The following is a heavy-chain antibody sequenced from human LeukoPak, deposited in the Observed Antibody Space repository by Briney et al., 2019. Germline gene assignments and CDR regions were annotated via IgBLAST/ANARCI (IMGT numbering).Heavy chain of an antibody. CDR2: IYYSGST. Sequence: SETLSLTCTVSGGSISSYYWSWIRQPPGKGLKWIGYIYYSGSTNYNPSLKSRVTISVDTSKNQFSLKLSSVTAADTAVYYCARILVGALVQNNNYFDYWGQGTLVTVSS. V-gene: IGHV4-59*01. CDR1: GGSISSYY. D-gene: IGHD1-26*01. J-gene: IGHJ4*02. CDR3: ARILVGALVQNNNYFDY.